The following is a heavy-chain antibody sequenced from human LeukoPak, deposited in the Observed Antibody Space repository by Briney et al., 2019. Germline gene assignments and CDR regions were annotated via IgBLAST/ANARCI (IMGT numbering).Heavy chain of an antibody. CDR2: INPNSGGT. CDR1: GYTFTGYY. CDR3: ARGSRGLADPEFDY. J-gene: IGHJ4*02. Sequence: GSVKVSCKASGYTFTGYYMHWVRQAPGQGLEWMGWINPNSGGTNYAQKFQGWVTMTRDTSISTAYMELSRLRSDDTAVYYCARGSRGLADPEFDYWGQGTLVTVSS. D-gene: IGHD1-14*01. V-gene: IGHV1-2*04.